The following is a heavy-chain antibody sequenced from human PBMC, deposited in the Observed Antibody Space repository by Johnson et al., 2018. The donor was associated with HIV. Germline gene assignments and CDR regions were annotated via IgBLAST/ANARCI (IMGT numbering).Heavy chain of an antibody. CDR1: GFTFSSYG. CDR3: AEDRGSYYDSSGYLGDAFDI. D-gene: IGHD3-22*01. CDR2: IWYDGSNK. V-gene: IGHV3-33*06. J-gene: IGHJ3*02. Sequence: QVQLVESGGGVVQPGRSLRLSCAASGFTFSSYGMHWVRQAPGKGLEWVAVIWYDGSNKYYADSVKGRFTISRDNSKNTLYLQMNSLRAEDTAVYYCAEDRGSYYDSSGYLGDAFDIWGQGTMVTVSS.